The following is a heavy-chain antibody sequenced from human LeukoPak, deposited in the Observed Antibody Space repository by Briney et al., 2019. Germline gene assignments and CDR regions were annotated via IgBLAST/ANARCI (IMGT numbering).Heavy chain of an antibody. Sequence: PGRSLRLSCAASGFTFSSYGMHWVRQAPGKGLEWVSSISSSSSYIYYADSVKGRFTISRDNAKNSLYLQMNSLRAEDTAVYYCARTVLRFLEWLPDNWFDPWGQGTLVTVSS. D-gene: IGHD3-3*01. CDR2: ISSSSSYI. CDR3: ARTVLRFLEWLPDNWFDP. J-gene: IGHJ5*02. V-gene: IGHV3-21*01. CDR1: GFTFSSYG.